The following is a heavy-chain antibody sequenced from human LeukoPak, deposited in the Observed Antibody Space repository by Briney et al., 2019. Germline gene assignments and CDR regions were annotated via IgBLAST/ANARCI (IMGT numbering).Heavy chain of an antibody. CDR3: ARHPIPHYYGSSPSYFDF. CDR2: IYPGDSDA. CDR1: GYSFTTYW. Sequence: GESLKISCKGSGYSFTTYWIGWVRQMPGKGLEWMGIIYPGDSDARYSPSFQGQVTISADKSISTAYLQWSSLKASDTAMYYCARHPIPHYYGSSPSYFDFWGQGTLVTVSS. D-gene: IGHD3-10*01. V-gene: IGHV5-51*01. J-gene: IGHJ4*02.